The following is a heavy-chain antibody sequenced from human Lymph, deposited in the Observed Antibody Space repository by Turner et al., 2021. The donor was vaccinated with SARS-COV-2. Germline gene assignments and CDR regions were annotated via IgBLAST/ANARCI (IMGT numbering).Heavy chain of an antibody. J-gene: IGHJ4*02. CDR1: GGTFSSYA. CDR2: IIPMLDIA. D-gene: IGHD1-20*01. Sequence: QVQLVQSGAEVKKPGSSVRVSCQASGGTFSSYAISWVRQAPGQGLEWMGGIIPMLDIANDAQKFQGRVTINADKSTSTAYMELSSLRSEDTAVYYCARDVTGPLGYWGQGTLVTVSS. V-gene: IGHV1-69*10. CDR3: ARDVTGPLGY.